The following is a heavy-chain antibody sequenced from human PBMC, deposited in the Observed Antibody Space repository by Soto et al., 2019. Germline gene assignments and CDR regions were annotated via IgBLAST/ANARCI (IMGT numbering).Heavy chain of an antibody. CDR3: ARVPDSSGFDY. Sequence: SETLSLTCTVSGGSISSGDYYWSWIRQPPGKGLGWIGYIYYSGSTYYNPSLKSRVTISVDTSKNQFSLKLSSVTAADTAVYYCARVPDSSGFDYWGQGTLVTVSS. V-gene: IGHV4-30-4*01. CDR1: GGSISSGDYY. CDR2: IYYSGST. D-gene: IGHD3-22*01. J-gene: IGHJ4*02.